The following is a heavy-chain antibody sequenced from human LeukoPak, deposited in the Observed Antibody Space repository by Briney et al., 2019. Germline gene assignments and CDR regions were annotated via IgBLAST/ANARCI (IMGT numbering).Heavy chain of an antibody. V-gene: IGHV4-59*08. Sequence: SETLSLTCTVSGGSISSYYWSWIQQPPGKGLEWIGYIYYSGSTNYNPSLKSRVTISVDTSKNQFSLKLSSVTAADTAVYYCARRNDYGGNPDWYFDLWGRGTLVTVSS. CDR1: GGSISSYY. CDR3: ARRNDYGGNPDWYFDL. J-gene: IGHJ2*01. D-gene: IGHD4-23*01. CDR2: IYYSGST.